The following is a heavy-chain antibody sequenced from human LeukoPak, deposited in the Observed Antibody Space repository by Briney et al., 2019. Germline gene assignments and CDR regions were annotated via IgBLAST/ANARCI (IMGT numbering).Heavy chain of an antibody. CDR2: IRYDGSNK. J-gene: IGHJ4*02. Sequence: GGSLRLSCAASGFTFSDYGMYWVRQAPGKGLEWVSFIRYDGSNKYYADSVRGRFTISRDNAKNSLYLQMNSLRAEDTALYYCVKDGTDRGFGGQAHWGQGTLVTVSS. CDR3: VKDGTDRGFGGQAH. D-gene: IGHD3-16*01. V-gene: IGHV3-30*02. CDR1: GFTFSDYG.